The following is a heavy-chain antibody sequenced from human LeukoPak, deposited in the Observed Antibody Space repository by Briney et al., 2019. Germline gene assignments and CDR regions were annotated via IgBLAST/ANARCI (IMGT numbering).Heavy chain of an antibody. CDR2: IYYSGST. CDR3: ARDGGLRRFDY. D-gene: IGHD3-16*01. V-gene: IGHV4-4*02. J-gene: IGHJ4*02. CDR1: GGSISSSNW. Sequence: SGTLSLTCAVSGGSISSSNWWSWVRQPAGKGLEWIGYIYYSGSTNYNPSLKSRVTISVDTSNNQFSLNLSSVTAADTAVYYCARDGGLRRFDYWGQGTLVTVSS.